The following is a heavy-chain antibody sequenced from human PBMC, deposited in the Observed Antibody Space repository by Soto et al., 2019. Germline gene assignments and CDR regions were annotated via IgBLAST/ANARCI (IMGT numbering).Heavy chain of an antibody. CDR1: GFGFSFSNYY. D-gene: IGHD3-10*02. J-gene: IGHJ5*02. Sequence: EVQLVESGGGLVRPVGSLSLSCAASGFGFSFSNYYMNWIRQAPGKGLEWVSSMSSSGHMTFSAPSVNGRLTISRDKGKNSLYVPRYSLRAEDTGVYFCAGTFCSDESWGPGTLVPGSS. CDR2: MSSSGHMT. CDR3: AGTFCSDES. V-gene: IGHV3-21*01.